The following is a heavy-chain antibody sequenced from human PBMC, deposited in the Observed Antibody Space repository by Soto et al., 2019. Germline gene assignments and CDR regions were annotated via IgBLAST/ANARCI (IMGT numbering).Heavy chain of an antibody. CDR3: ATYRRGEGGRGY. CDR1: GCSVSNHH. V-gene: IGHV4-59*08. J-gene: IGHJ4*02. Sequence: PSETLSLTCTFSGCSVSNHHLAWIRQPPGKGLEWIGDYSDSTSYSPSLKSRVTISADTSKNQFSLKLSSVTAADTAVYYCATYRRGEGGRGYWGQGTLVTVSS. CDR2: YSDST. D-gene: IGHD3-16*01.